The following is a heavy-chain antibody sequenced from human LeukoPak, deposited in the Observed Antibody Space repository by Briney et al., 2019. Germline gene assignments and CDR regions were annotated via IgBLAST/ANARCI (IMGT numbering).Heavy chain of an antibody. CDR3: AKDRVTVTPHLDY. J-gene: IGHJ4*02. CDR2: IRYDGSNK. CDR1: GFTFSSYG. D-gene: IGHD4-17*01. Sequence: PGGSLRLSCAASGFTFSSYGMHWVRQAPGKGLEWVAFIRYDGSNKYYADSVKGRFTISRDNSENTLYLQMNSLRAEDTAVYYCAKDRVTVTPHLDYWGQGTLVTVSS. V-gene: IGHV3-30*02.